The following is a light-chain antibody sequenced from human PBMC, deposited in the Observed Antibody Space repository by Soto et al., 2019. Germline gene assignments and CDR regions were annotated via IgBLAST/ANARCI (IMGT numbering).Light chain of an antibody. Sequence: QSVLTQPPSASGTPGQRVAISCSGSDSNIGSHNVNWYQQLPGTAPKLLIDKDNQRPSGVPDRFSGSKSGTSASLAISGLQSEDEADYYCGTWDDSLKDVLFGGGTKLTVL. V-gene: IGLV1-44*01. CDR3: GTWDDSLKDVL. CDR1: DSNIGSHN. J-gene: IGLJ2*01. CDR2: KDN.